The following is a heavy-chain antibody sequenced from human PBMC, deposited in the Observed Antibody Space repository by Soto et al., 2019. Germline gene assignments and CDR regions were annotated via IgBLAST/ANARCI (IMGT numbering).Heavy chain of an antibody. J-gene: IGHJ5*02. Sequence: SGKDYCKASGGTFSSYAISLVRQAPGQGLEWMGGIIPIFGTANYAQKFQGRVTITADKSTSTAYMELSSLRSEDTAVYYCARQYYGSGRLWFDTWGQGTLVTVSS. D-gene: IGHD3-10*01. CDR3: ARQYYGSGRLWFDT. CDR1: GGTFSSYA. V-gene: IGHV1-69*06. CDR2: IIPIFGTA.